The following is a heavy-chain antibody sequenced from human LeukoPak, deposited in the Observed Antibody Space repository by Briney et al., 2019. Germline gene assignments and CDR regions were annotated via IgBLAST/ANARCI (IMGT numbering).Heavy chain of an antibody. Sequence: SETLSLTCTVSGYSIGSGYYWGWIRQPPGKGLEWIGCIFHSGSSYYNSSLKSRLTILPDTSKNQFSLNLASVTAADTAVYYCARISWDINQVDYWGQGTTVTVSS. D-gene: IGHD2-15*01. J-gene: IGHJ4*02. CDR1: GYSIGSGYY. CDR2: IFHSGSS. V-gene: IGHV4-38-2*02. CDR3: ARISWDINQVDY.